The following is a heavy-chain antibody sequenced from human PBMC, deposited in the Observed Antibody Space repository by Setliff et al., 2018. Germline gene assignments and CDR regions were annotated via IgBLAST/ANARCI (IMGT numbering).Heavy chain of an antibody. D-gene: IGHD5-18*01. CDR3: ATSVSWIQLALYPQGHPEPFDY. CDR1: GYTLTELS. Sequence: ASVKVSCKVSGYTLTELSMHWVRQAPGKGLEWMGGFDPEDGETIYAQKFQGRVTMTEDTSTDTAYMELSSLRSEDTAVYYCATSVSWIQLALYPQGHPEPFDYWGQGTLVTVSS. V-gene: IGHV1-24*01. J-gene: IGHJ4*02. CDR2: FDPEDGET.